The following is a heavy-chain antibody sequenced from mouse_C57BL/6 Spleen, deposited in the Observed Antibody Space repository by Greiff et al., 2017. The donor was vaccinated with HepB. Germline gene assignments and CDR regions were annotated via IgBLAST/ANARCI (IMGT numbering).Heavy chain of an antibody. Sequence: QVQLKESGPGLVQPSQSLSITCTVSGFSLTSYGVHWVRQSPGKGLEWLGVIWSGGSTDYNAAFISRLSISKDNSKSQVFFKMNSLQADDTAIYYCASYDYGWFAYWGQGTLVTVSA. V-gene: IGHV2-2*01. J-gene: IGHJ3*01. CDR1: GFSLTSYG. CDR3: ASYDYGWFAY. D-gene: IGHD2-4*01. CDR2: IWSGGST.